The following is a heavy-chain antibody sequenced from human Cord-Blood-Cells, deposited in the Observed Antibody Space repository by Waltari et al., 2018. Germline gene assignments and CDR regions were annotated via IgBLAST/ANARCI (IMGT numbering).Heavy chain of an antibody. J-gene: IGHJ4*02. CDR2: SSSRSSYI. Sequence: EVQLVESGGGLVKPGGSLRLSCAASGFTFSSYSMIWVRQAPGKGLEWVTSSSSRSSYIYYADSVKCRFTISRNNAKNSLYLQMNSLRAEDTAVYYWAIGGGSSSFDYWGQGTLVTVSS. V-gene: IGHV3-21*01. CDR1: GFTFSSYS. D-gene: IGHD2-15*01. CDR3: AIGGGSSSFDY.